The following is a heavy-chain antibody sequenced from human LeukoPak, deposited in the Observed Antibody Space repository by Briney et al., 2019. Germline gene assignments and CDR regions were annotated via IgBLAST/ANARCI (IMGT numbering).Heavy chain of an antibody. Sequence: GGSLRLSCAASGFTFSSYWMSWVRQAPGKGLEWVANIKQDGSEKYYVDSVKGRFTISRDNAKNSLYLQMNSPRAEDTAVYYCARGGTYYDILTGYYTAWHFDYWGQGTLVTVSS. V-gene: IGHV3-7*04. CDR3: ARGGTYYDILTGYYTAWHFDY. J-gene: IGHJ4*02. CDR2: IKQDGSEK. CDR1: GFTFSSYW. D-gene: IGHD3-9*01.